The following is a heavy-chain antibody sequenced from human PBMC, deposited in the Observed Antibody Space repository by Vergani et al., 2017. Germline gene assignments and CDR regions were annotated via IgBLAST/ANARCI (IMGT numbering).Heavy chain of an antibody. V-gene: IGHV4-59*11. Sequence: QVQLQQWGPGLVKPSETLSLTCTVSGGSISSHYWSWIRQPPGKGLEWIGYIYYSGSTNYNPSLKSRVTISVDTSKNQFSLKLSSVTAADTAVYYCAGGRGYSYGSRYISDYWGQGTLVTVSS. CDR3: AGGRGYSYGSRYISDY. J-gene: IGHJ4*02. D-gene: IGHD5-18*01. CDR2: IYYSGST. CDR1: GGSISSHY.